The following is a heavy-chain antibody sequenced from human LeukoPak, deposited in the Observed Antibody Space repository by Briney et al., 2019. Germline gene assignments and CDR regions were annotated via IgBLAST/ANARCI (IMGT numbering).Heavy chain of an antibody. CDR2: IDPSDSYT. CDR3: ARHYSNDAMDV. D-gene: IGHD4-11*01. Sequence: GESLKISCKVSGDIFTSHWISWVRQMPGKGLEWMGRIDPSDSYTNYSPSFQGHVTISDDKSINTAYLQWSSLKASDTAMYYCARHYSNDAMDVWGQGATVTVSS. CDR1: GDIFTSHW. J-gene: IGHJ6*02. V-gene: IGHV5-10-1*01.